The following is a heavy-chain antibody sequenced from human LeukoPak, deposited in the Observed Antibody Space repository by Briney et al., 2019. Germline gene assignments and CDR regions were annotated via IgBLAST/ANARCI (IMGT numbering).Heavy chain of an antibody. D-gene: IGHD1-26*01. J-gene: IGHJ3*02. CDR1: GFTFSSYA. CDR2: ISGSGGST. V-gene: IGHV3-23*01. Sequence: GGSLRLSCAASGFTFSSYAMSWVRQAPGKGLEWVSAISGSGGSTYYADSVKGRFTISRDNSKNTLYLQMNSLRAEDTAVYYCAKDCLGLEWELLDAFDIWGQGTMVTVSS. CDR3: AKDCLGLEWELLDAFDI.